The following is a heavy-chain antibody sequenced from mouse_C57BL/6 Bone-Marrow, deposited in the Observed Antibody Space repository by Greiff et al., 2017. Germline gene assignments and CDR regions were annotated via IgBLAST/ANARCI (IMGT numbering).Heavy chain of an antibody. D-gene: IGHD2-4*01. J-gene: IGHJ3*01. Sequence: VKLQQPGAELVRPGSSVKLSCKASGYTFTSYWMHWVKQRPIQGLEWIGNIDPSDSETHYNQKFKDKATLTVDKSSSTAYMQLSSLTSEDSAVYYCAREGNYDWFAYWGQGTLVTVSA. CDR2: IDPSDSET. CDR3: AREGNYDWFAY. V-gene: IGHV1-52*01. CDR1: GYTFTSYW.